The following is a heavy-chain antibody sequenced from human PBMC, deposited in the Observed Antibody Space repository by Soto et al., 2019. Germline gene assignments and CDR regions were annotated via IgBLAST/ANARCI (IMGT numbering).Heavy chain of an antibody. J-gene: IGHJ4*02. CDR2: ISFDGNRK. CDR3: ARDSYRGDVVLTPAPYGNDY. D-gene: IGHD2-2*01. V-gene: IGHV3-30*03. CDR1: EFTIISFG. Sequence: GGSLRLSCAASEFTIISFGMHWVRQAPGTGLAWVAVISFDGNRKHYADSVRGRFTISRDNAKNTLYLQMNSLRTEDTAIYYCARDSYRGDVVLTPAPYGNDYWGRGTLVTVSS.